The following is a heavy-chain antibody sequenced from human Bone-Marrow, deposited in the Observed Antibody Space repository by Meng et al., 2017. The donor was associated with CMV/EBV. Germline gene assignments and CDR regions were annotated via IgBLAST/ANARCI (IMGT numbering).Heavy chain of an antibody. J-gene: IGHJ4*02. D-gene: IGHD6-19*01. CDR3: SRETAKWLGLKNQQIDN. V-gene: IGHV3-13*03. CDR1: GFTFSSYD. CDR2: IGTAGDT. Sequence: GESLKISCAACGFTFSSYDMHWVRQATGKGLEWVSAIGTAGDTYYPGSAKGQFTISRDNAKNSLYLQMNSLRAEDTAVYYCSRETAKWLGLKNQQIDNWGQGTLVTVSS.